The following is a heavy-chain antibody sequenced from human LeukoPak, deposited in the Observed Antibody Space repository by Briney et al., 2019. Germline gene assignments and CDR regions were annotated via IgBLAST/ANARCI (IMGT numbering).Heavy chain of an antibody. Sequence: GASVKVSCKASGYTFTGYYMHWVRQAPGQGLEWMGWINPNSGGTNYAQKFQGRVTMTTDTSTSTAYMELRSLRSDDTAVYYCARNVVGDCSSTSCYTDYWGQGTLVTVSS. CDR3: ARNVVGDCSSTSCYTDY. CDR1: GYTFTGYY. J-gene: IGHJ4*02. CDR2: INPNSGGT. D-gene: IGHD2-2*02. V-gene: IGHV1-2*02.